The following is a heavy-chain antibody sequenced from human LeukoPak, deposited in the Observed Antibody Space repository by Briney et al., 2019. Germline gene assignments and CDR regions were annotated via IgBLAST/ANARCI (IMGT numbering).Heavy chain of an antibody. V-gene: IGHV3-23*01. CDR1: GFTFSSYA. Sequence: GGSLRLSCAASGFTFSSYAMTWVRQAPGKGLEWVSGITRSGGSTYSADSVKGRFTISRDNSKNTLYLQMDSLRAEDTAIYYCAKCKRERWLQLSPFDYWGHGTLVTVSS. J-gene: IGHJ4*01. D-gene: IGHD5-24*01. CDR3: AKCKRERWLQLSPFDY. CDR2: ITRSGGST.